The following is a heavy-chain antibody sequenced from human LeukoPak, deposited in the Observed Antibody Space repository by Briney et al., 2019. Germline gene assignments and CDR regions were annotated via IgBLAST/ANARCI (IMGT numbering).Heavy chain of an antibody. V-gene: IGHV1-69*05. CDR3: ARRGDYYGSGPDY. CDR2: IIPIFGTA. Sequence: SVKVSCKASGGTFSSYAISWVRQAPGQGLEWMGGIIPIFGTANYAQKFQGRVTITTDESTSTAYMELSSLRSEDTAVYYCARRGDYYGSGPDYWGQGTLVTVSS. J-gene: IGHJ4*02. D-gene: IGHD3-10*01. CDR1: GGTFSSYA.